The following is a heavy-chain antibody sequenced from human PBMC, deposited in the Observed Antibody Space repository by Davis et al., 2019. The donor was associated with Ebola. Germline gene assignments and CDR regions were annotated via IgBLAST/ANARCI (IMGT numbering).Heavy chain of an antibody. Sequence: GESLKISCKGSGYNFNTYWIGWVRQMPGKGLEWMGIIYPGDSDTRYSPSFQGQVTISADKSISTAYLQWSSLKASDTAMYYCAREGGYDFWSGYYTDYWGQGTLVTVSS. J-gene: IGHJ4*02. V-gene: IGHV5-51*01. D-gene: IGHD3-3*01. CDR1: GYNFNTYW. CDR2: IYPGDSDT. CDR3: AREGGYDFWSGYYTDY.